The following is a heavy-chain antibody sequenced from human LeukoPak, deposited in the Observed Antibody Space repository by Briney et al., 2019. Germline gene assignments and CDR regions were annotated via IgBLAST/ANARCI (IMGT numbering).Heavy chain of an antibody. CDR1: GFTFSSYE. CDR3: AREAYYDFWAGGYYYYYMDV. Sequence: PGGSLRLSCAASGFTFSSYEMNWVRQAPGKGLEWVSYISSSGSTIYYADSVKGRFTISRDNDKKSLYLQMNSLRAEETTVYYCAREAYYDFWAGGYYYYYMDVWGKGTTVTVSS. D-gene: IGHD3-3*01. CDR2: ISSSGSTI. J-gene: IGHJ6*03. V-gene: IGHV3-48*03.